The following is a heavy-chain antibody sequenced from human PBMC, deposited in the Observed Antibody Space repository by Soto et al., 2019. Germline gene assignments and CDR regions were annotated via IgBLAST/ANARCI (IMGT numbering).Heavy chain of an antibody. J-gene: IGHJ5*02. D-gene: IGHD3-16*01. CDR2: IYHSGST. CDR3: ARSSPYNWFDP. Sequence: SETLSLTCAVSGGSIISGGYSWICIRQPPGKGLEWIGYIYHSGSTYYNPSLKSRVTISVDRSKNQFSLKLSSVTAADTAVYYCARSSPYNWFDPWGQGTLVTVSS. CDR1: GGSIISGGYS. V-gene: IGHV4-30-2*01.